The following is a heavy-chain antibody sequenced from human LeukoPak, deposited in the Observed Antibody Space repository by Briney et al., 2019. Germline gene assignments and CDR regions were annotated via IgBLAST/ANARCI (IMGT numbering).Heavy chain of an antibody. Sequence: GGSLRLSCAASGFIFSTYGMGGVRRAPGKGLEWVSGIRGGGSSTWYADFVKGRFTISRDDSKHTLYLQMNSLRAEDTAVYYCAKDRFVLMVYAIGGPDYWGQGTLVTVSS. CDR3: AKDRFVLMVYAIGGPDY. V-gene: IGHV3-23*01. CDR1: GFIFSTYG. J-gene: IGHJ4*02. CDR2: IRGGGSST. D-gene: IGHD2-8*01.